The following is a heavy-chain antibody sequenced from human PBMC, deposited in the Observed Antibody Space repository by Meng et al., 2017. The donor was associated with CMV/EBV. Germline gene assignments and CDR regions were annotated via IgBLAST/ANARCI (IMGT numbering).Heavy chain of an antibody. J-gene: IGHJ4*02. D-gene: IGHD2-2*01. CDR3: AADVPSQDIVVVPAAIG. CDR1: EFAFTSSA. CDR2: NVVGSGNT. V-gene: IGHV1-58*01. Sequence: SVKVSCKASEFAFTSSAVQWVRQARGQRLEWIGWNVVGSGNTNYAQKFQERVTITRDMSTSTVYMELSSLRSEDTAVYYCAADVPSQDIVVVPAAIGWGQGTLVTVSS.